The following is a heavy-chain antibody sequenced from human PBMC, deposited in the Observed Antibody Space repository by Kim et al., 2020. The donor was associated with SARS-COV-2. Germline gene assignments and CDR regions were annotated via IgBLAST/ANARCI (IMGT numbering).Heavy chain of an antibody. CDR2: ISSSSSYI. V-gene: IGHV3-21*01. D-gene: IGHD2-21*02. CDR1: GFTFSSYS. CDR3: ARDLWSGIVVVTATPLGYFGL. Sequence: GGSLRLSCAASGFTFSSYSMNWVRQAPGKGLEWVSSISSSSSYIYYADSVKGRFTISRDNAKNSLHLQMNSLRAEDTAVYYCARDLWSGIVVVTATPLGYFGLWGRGTLVTVSS. J-gene: IGHJ2*01.